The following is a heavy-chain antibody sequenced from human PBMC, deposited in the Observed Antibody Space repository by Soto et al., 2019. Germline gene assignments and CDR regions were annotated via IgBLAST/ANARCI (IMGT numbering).Heavy chain of an antibody. CDR2: INHSGST. V-gene: IGHV4-34*01. Sequence: QVQLQQWGAGLLKPSETLSLTCAVYGGSFSGYYWSWIRQPPGKGLEWIGEINHSGSTNYNPSLKSRVTISVDTSKNQFSLKLSSVTAADTAVYYCARNRIRVWFGELSYFDPWGHGTLVTVSS. CDR1: GGSFSGYY. CDR3: ARNRIRVWFGELSYFDP. J-gene: IGHJ5*02. D-gene: IGHD3-10*01.